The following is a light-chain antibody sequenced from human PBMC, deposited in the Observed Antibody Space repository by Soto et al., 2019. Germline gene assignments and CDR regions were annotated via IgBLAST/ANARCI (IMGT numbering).Light chain of an antibody. J-gene: IGKJ1*01. CDR1: QSISSS. V-gene: IGKV1-5*03. Sequence: IQRTQCHYSMSASVGDKVTLTFRASQSISSSLAWYQQKPGRAPKLLIYKASTLESGVPSRFSGSGSGTEFTLTISSLQPDDFATYSCQQYNVYWTFGQGTKVDIK. CDR3: QQYNVYWT. CDR2: KAS.